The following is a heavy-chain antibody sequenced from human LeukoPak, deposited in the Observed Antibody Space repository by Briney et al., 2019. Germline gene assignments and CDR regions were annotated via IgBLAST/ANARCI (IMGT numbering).Heavy chain of an antibody. CDR3: AKGTKVIVVDNYFDY. D-gene: IGHD3-22*01. Sequence: GGSLRLSCAASGFTFSNYAMSWVRQAPGKGLEWVSAISGNGGGTYYADSVKGRFSISRDNSKNTLYLQMKSLRAEDTAVYYCAKGTKVIVVDNYFDYWGQGTLVTVSS. CDR2: ISGNGGGT. CDR1: GFTFSNYA. V-gene: IGHV3-23*01. J-gene: IGHJ4*02.